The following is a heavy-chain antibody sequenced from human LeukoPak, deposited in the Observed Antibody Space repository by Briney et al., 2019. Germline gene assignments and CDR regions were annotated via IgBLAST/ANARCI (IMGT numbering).Heavy chain of an antibody. D-gene: IGHD3-16*01. CDR1: GLTFSSYW. J-gene: IGHJ4*02. Sequence: PGGSLRLSCAASGLTFSSYWMTWVRQAPGKGLEWVANIKQNGNEKNYVDSVEGRFTISRDNAKNSLYLQMNSLRAEDTAVYYCARELRTFDYWGQGTLVTVSS. V-gene: IGHV3-7*01. CDR2: IKQNGNEK. CDR3: ARELRTFDY.